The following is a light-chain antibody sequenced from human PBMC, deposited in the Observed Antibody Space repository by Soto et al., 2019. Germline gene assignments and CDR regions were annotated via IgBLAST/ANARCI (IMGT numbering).Light chain of an antibody. J-gene: IGKJ2*01. CDR2: GAS. CDR1: QSVSSY. V-gene: IGKV3-11*01. CDR3: QHRGKWPRT. Sequence: EIVLTQSPATLSLSPGERATLSCRASQSVSSYLAWYQQKPGQAPRLLIYGASNRATGTPARFSGSGSGTDFTLTISSLEPEDFAVYYCQHRGKWPRTFGQGTKPEIK.